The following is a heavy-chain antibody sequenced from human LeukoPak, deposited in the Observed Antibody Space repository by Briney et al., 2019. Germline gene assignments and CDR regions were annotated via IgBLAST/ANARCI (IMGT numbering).Heavy chain of an antibody. CDR2: IYYSGST. CDR1: GGSISNSGYY. Sequence: SEALSLTCTVSGGSISNSGYYWGWIRQPPGKGLEWIGSIYYSGSTYYNPSLKSRVTISVDTSKNQFSLKLSSVTAADTAVYSCARDQLLWSPGSPESAFDIWGQGTMVIVSS. J-gene: IGHJ3*02. CDR3: ARDQLLWSPGSPESAFDI. V-gene: IGHV4-39*07. D-gene: IGHD3-10*01.